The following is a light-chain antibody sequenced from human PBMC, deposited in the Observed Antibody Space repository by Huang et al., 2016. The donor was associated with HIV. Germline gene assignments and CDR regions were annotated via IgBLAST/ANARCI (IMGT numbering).Light chain of an antibody. CDR3: QQYYSASIT. CDR1: QPLLSTANNKSY. V-gene: IGKV4-1*01. J-gene: IGKJ5*01. CDR2: WAS. Sequence: DIVMTQSPGSLTVSLGERASINCTSRQPLLSTANNKSYLAWYQQKPRQPPKALIYWASNRASGVPERFSGSGSGTDFTLTISSLQAEDVALYYCQQYYSASITFGQGTRVE.